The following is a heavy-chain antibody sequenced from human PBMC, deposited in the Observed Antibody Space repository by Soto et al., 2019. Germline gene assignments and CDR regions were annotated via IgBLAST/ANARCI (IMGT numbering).Heavy chain of an antibody. J-gene: IGHJ4*02. Sequence: EVQLVESGGGLVKPGGSLRLSCAVSGFTFDKVWMNWVRQAPGKGLEWVGRIKSKTDGGTTDYAAPVKGRFTISRDDSKNMLYLQMNSPKTEDTGMYFCTTGSYDLLYWGQGTLVTVSS. CDR1: GFTFDKVW. CDR3: TTGSYDLLY. D-gene: IGHD5-12*01. CDR2: IKSKTDGGTT. V-gene: IGHV3-15*07.